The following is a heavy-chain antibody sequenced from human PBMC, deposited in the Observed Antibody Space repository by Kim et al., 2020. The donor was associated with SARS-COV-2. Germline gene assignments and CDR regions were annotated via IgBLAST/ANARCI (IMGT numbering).Heavy chain of an antibody. J-gene: IGHJ6*02. CDR3: AKSMGFGELANYFGMDV. V-gene: IGHV3-30*02. Sequence: VKGRFTISRDNSKNTLYLQMSSLRAEDTAVYYCAKSMGFGELANYFGMDVWGQGTTVTVSS. D-gene: IGHD3-10*01.